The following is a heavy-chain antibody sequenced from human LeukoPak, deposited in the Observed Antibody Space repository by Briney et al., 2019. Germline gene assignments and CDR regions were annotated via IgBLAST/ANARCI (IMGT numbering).Heavy chain of an antibody. Sequence: SETLSLTCSVSGGSITSYYWSWIRQPPGKGLEWIGYMHYSGSTDYNPSLKSRVTISVDTSKNQFSLKLSSVTAADTAVYYCARGGLFLLPIFYYMDVWGKGTTVTVSS. J-gene: IGHJ6*03. V-gene: IGHV4-59*01. D-gene: IGHD3-3*01. CDR2: MHYSGST. CDR1: GGSITSYY. CDR3: ARGGLFLLPIFYYMDV.